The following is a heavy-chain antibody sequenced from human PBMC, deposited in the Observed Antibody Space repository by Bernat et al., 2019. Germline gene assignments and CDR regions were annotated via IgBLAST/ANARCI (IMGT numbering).Heavy chain of an antibody. Sequence: EVQLVQSGAEVKKPGESLKISCTGSGYSFTSYWIGWVRQMPGKGLEWMGVIYPGDSDTRYSRSYQGQVNIAADRSISTAYLPWSRLKASDTAMYYCARQGTGYYTEYRGMAVWGQGTTVTVSS. CDR2: IYPGDSDT. CDR1: GYSFTSYW. V-gene: IGHV5-51*01. J-gene: IGHJ6*02. D-gene: IGHD3/OR15-3a*01. CDR3: ARQGTGYYTEYRGMAV.